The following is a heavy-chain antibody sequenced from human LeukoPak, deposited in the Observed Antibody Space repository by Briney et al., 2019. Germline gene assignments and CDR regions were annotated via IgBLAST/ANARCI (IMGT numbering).Heavy chain of an antibody. CDR2: ISSSSSTI. J-gene: IGHJ3*02. Sequence: GGSLRLSCTDSGFTFSFYSMNWVRQAPGKGLEGVSYISSSSSTIYYADSVRGRFTISRDNAKNSLYLQMNSLRAEDTAVYYCARVRMNAFDIWGQGTMVTVSS. V-gene: IGHV3-48*01. CDR3: ARVRMNAFDI. CDR1: GFTFSFYS. D-gene: IGHD2-15*01.